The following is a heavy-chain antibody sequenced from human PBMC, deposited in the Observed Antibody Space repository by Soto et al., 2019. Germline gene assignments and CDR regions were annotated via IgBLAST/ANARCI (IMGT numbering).Heavy chain of an antibody. V-gene: IGHV4-4*02. Sequence: TSETLSLTCAVSSGSISSSNWWSWVRQPPGKGLEWIGEIYHSGSTNYNPSLKSRVTISVDKSKNQFSLKLSSVTAADTAVYYCARVSAAAGKGYYYYYMDVWGKGTTVTVSS. CDR1: SGSISSSNW. CDR2: IYHSGST. CDR3: ARVSAAAGKGYYYYYMDV. D-gene: IGHD6-13*01. J-gene: IGHJ6*03.